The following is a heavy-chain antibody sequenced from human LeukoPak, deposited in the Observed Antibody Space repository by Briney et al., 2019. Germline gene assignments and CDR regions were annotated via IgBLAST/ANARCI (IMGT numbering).Heavy chain of an antibody. J-gene: IGHJ4*02. CDR1: GLTFSNYA. V-gene: IGHV3-30*04. CDR2: ISGDGSRI. D-gene: IGHD1-26*01. Sequence: GGSLRLSCAASGLTFSNYAMHWVRQAPGKGPEWVAVISGDGSRIHHADSVKGRFTISRDNSKNTLYLQMNSLRTEDTAVYYCARAYSAYWYSAYWGQGALVTVSS. CDR3: ARAYSAYWYSAY.